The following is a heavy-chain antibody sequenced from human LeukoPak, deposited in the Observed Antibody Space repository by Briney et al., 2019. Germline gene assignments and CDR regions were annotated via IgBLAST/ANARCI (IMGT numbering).Heavy chain of an antibody. CDR3: AKDIGRATSME. V-gene: IGHV3-74*01. D-gene: IGHD1-26*01. CDR2: INSDGSIT. J-gene: IGHJ4*02. Sequence: GGSLRLSCAASGFTFSSYWMQWVRHAPGKGRLWVSRINSDGSITNYADSVKGRFTISRDNAKNTLYLQMSSLRAEDTAVYYCAKDIGRATSMEWGQGTLVTVSS. CDR1: GFTFSSYW.